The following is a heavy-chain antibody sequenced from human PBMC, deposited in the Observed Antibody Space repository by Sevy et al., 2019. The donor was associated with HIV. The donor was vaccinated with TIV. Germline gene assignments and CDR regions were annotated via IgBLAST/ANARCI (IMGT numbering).Heavy chain of an antibody. CDR3: ARTKSNTAMVSSDY. D-gene: IGHD5-18*01. V-gene: IGHV3-48*01. Sequence: GRSLRLSCAASEFTFSSYSMNWVRQAPGKGLEWVSYISSSSSTMYYADSVKGRFTISRDNAKNSLYLQMNTLRAEDTAVYYCARTKSNTAMVSSDYWGQGTLVTVSS. J-gene: IGHJ4*02. CDR2: ISSSSSTM. CDR1: EFTFSSYS.